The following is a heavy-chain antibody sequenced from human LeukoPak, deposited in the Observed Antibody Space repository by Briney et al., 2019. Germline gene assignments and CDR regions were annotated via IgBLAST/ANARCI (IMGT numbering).Heavy chain of an antibody. CDR1: GGSISSSSYY. V-gene: IGHV4-39*07. D-gene: IGHD3-10*01. J-gene: IGHJ4*02. CDR3: AREGPYYGSGSLDY. Sequence: PSETLSLTCTVSGGSISSSSYYWGWIRQPPGKGLEWIGSIYYSGSTYYNPSLKSRVTISVDTSKNQFSLKLSSVTAADTAVYYCAREGPYYGSGSLDYWGQGTLVTVSS. CDR2: IYYSGST.